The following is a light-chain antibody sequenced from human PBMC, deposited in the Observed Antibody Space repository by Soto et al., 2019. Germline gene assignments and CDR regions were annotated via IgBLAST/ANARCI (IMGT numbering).Light chain of an antibody. J-gene: IGKJ4*01. V-gene: IGKV1-39*01. Sequence: DIQMTQSPSSLSASVGERVTITCRASQSISSYLNWYQQKPGKAPKLLIYAASSLQSGVPSRFSGSGSGTDFTLTISSLQPEDFATYYCQQSYSTPPFGGGTKVDIK. CDR2: AAS. CDR3: QQSYSTPP. CDR1: QSISSY.